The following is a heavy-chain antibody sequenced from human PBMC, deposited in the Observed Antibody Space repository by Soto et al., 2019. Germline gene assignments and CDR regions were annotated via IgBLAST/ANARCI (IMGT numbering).Heavy chain of an antibody. J-gene: IGHJ6*02. CDR1: GGTFSSYA. CDR2: ISAYNGNT. V-gene: IGHV1-18*01. CDR3: ARDSIVVVPAANPEFYYYYGMDV. Sequence: QVQLVQSGAEVKKPGSSVKVSCKASGGTFSSYAISWVRQAPGQGLEWMGWISAYNGNTNYAQKLQGRVTMTTDTSTSTAYMELRSLRSDDTAVYYCARDSIVVVPAANPEFYYYYGMDVWGQGTTVTVSS. D-gene: IGHD2-2*01.